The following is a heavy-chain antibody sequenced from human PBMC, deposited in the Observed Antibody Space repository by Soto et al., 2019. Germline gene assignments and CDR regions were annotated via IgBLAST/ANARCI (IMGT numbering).Heavy chain of an antibody. V-gene: IGHV3-21*01. J-gene: IGHJ6*02. CDR1: GFTFSSYS. CDR3: AREGTGNYYYGRDV. D-gene: IGHD3-9*01. CDR2: ISSSSSYI. Sequence: EVQLVESGGGLVKPGGSLRLSCAASGFTFSSYSMNWVRQAPGKGLEWVSSISSSSSYIYYADSVKGRFTISRDNAKNSLYLQMNSLGGEDTAVYYCAREGTGNYYYGRDVGGQGTTVTVSS.